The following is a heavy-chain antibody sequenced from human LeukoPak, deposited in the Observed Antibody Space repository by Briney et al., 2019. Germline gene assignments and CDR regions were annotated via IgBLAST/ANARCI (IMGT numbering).Heavy chain of an antibody. CDR2: ISGGSSTI. V-gene: IGHV3-48*04. CDR1: GFTFSTFG. D-gene: IGHD2-2*01. Sequence: GGSLRLSCAASGFTFSTFGMSWVRQAPGKGLEWISYISGGSSTIYVADSVKGRFTISRDNAEKSLYLQMNSLRADDTAVYYCARHPRVPPTYCSSTRCRANWFDPWGQGTLVTVSS. J-gene: IGHJ5*02. CDR3: ARHPRVPPTYCSSTRCRANWFDP.